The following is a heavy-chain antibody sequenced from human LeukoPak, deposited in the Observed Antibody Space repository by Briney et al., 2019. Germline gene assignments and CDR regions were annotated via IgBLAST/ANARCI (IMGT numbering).Heavy chain of an antibody. J-gene: IGHJ4*02. CDR3: ARMVSYYDSSGPYYFDY. CDR2: WDDDK. Sequence: WDDDKYYSTSLKTRLTISKDTSKNQVVLTMTNMDPVDTATYYCARMVSYYDSSGPYYFDYWGQGTLVTVSS. V-gene: IGHV2-70*01. D-gene: IGHD3-22*01.